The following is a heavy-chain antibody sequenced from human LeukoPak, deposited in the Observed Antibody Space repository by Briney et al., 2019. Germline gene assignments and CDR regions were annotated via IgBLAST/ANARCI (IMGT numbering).Heavy chain of an antibody. CDR1: GYTFTGYY. CDR2: INPNSGGT. Sequence: ASVKVSCKASGYTFTGYYMHWVRQAPGQGLEWMGWINPNSGGTNYAQKFQGRVTMTRDTSISTAYMELSNLRSDDTAVYYCARDLKGYYDQVWGRYQWNYWGQGTLVIVSS. D-gene: IGHD3-16*02. J-gene: IGHJ4*02. V-gene: IGHV1-2*02. CDR3: ARDLKGYYDQVWGRYQWNY.